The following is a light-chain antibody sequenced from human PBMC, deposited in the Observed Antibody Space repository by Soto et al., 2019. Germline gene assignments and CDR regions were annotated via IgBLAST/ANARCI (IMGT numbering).Light chain of an antibody. CDR3: AAWDDSLNGSYV. CDR2: SNN. Sequence: QPVLTQPPSASGTPGQRVTISCSGSSSNIGSNTVNWYQQLPGTAPKLLIYSNNQRPSGVPDRFSGSKSGTSASLAISGLQSEDEADYYCAAWDDSLNGSYVFGTGT. CDR1: SSNIGSNT. V-gene: IGLV1-44*01. J-gene: IGLJ1*01.